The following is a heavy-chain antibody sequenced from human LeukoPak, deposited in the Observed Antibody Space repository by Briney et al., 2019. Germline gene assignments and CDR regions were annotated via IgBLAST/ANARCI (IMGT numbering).Heavy chain of an antibody. J-gene: IGHJ4*02. Sequence: GGSLRLSCAASGFTFSGCTMNWVRQAPGKGLEWVAATSGSGVNSYYADSVRGRFTISRDNSQNTLYLQMDSRRAEDTALYYCAKEYSGYDFDYWGQGTLVTVSS. CDR1: GFTFSGCT. V-gene: IGHV3-23*01. CDR3: AKEYSGYDFDY. D-gene: IGHD5-12*01. CDR2: TSGSGVNS.